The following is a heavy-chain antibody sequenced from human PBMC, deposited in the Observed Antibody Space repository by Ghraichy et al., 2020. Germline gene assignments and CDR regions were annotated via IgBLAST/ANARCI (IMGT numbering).Heavy chain of an antibody. CDR3: VIDVWYIGSYDVFDY. CDR2: ISGSGGST. V-gene: IGHV3-23*01. CDR1: GFTFSSYA. D-gene: IGHD1-26*01. Sequence: GGSLRLSCAASGFTFSSYAMSWVRQAPGKGLEWISAISGSGGSTYYADSVKGRFTISRDNSKNTLYLQMNSLRAEDTAVYYCVIDVWYIGSYDVFDYWGQGTLVTVSS. J-gene: IGHJ4*02.